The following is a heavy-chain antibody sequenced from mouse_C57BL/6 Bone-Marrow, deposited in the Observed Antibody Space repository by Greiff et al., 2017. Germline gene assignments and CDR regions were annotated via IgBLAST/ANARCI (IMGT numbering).Heavy chain of an antibody. Sequence: QVQLKESGAELVKPGASVKLSCKASGYTFTEYTIHWVKQRSGQGLEWIGWFYPGSGSIKYNEKFKDKATLTADKSSGTVYMELSRLTSEDSAVYFCARHEDEAGTGWYFDVWGTGPTVTVSS. V-gene: IGHV1-62-2*01. J-gene: IGHJ1*03. CDR2: FYPGSGSI. D-gene: IGHD4-1*01. CDR1: GYTFTEYT. CDR3: ARHEDEAGTGWYFDV.